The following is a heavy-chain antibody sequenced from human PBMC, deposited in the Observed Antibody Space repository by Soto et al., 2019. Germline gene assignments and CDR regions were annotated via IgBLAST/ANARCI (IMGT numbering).Heavy chain of an antibody. CDR3: VRDGYSYYYYGMDV. J-gene: IGHJ6*02. CDR1: GFIFSSYS. D-gene: IGHD2-15*01. CDR2: ISSSSRYI. V-gene: IGHV3-21*01. Sequence: GGSLRLSCAASGFIFSSYSMNWVRQAPGKGLEWVSSISSSSRYIYYADSMKGRFTISRDKAKNSLYLQMNSLRAEDTAVYYCVRDGYSYYYYGMDVWGQGTTVTVSS.